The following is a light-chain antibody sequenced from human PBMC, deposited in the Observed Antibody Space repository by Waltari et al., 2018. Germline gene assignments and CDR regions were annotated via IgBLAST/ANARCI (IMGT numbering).Light chain of an antibody. V-gene: IGLV2-14*01. J-gene: IGLJ2*01. CDR2: DVY. CDR1: GSDVGGYDY. Sequence: QSALTQPASVSGSPGQAIIISCTGTGSDVGGYDYVSWYQQYPGKAHRLIIYDVYNRPSGVSNRVSGSKSDNTASLTISVLQAEDESVYYCSSYTSSGVVFGGGTKLTVL. CDR3: SSYTSSGVV.